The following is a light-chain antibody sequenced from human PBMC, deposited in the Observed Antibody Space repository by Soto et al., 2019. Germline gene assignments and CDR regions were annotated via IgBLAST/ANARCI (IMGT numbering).Light chain of an antibody. V-gene: IGKV1-5*01. CDR2: DAS. CDR1: QSISSW. J-gene: IGKJ1*01. Sequence: RMTQSPSTLSASVGDRVTITCRASQSISSWLAWYQQKPGKAPKLLIYDASSLESGVPSRFSGSGSGTKFTLTISSLQPDDFATYYCQQSYTTPWTFGQGTKVDIK. CDR3: QQSYTTPWT.